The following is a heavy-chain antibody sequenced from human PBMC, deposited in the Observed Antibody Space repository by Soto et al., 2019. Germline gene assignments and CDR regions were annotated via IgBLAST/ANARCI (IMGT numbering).Heavy chain of an antibody. CDR2: ISSSGSTI. J-gene: IGHJ4*02. CDR1: GFTFSDYY. V-gene: IGHV3-11*04. Sequence: PGGSLRLSCAASGFTFSDYYLSWIRQAPGKGLEWVSYISSSGSTIYYAESVKGRFTISRDNARNTLFLQMNSLRAEDTAVYYCARGLKWGLFDYWGQGTLVTVSS. CDR3: ARGLKWGLFDY. D-gene: IGHD4-4*01.